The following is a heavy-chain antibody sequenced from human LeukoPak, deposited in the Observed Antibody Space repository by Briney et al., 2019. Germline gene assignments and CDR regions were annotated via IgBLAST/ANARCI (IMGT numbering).Heavy chain of an antibody. D-gene: IGHD6-13*01. J-gene: IGHJ5*02. Sequence: PTGGSLRLSCAASGFTFSSYSMNWVRQAPGKGLEWVSYISSSSSTIYYADSVKGRFTISRDNAKNSLYLQMNSLRAEDTAVYYCARDGGYSSSWYAQGPLNWFDPWGQGTLVTVSS. CDR1: GFTFSSYS. CDR3: ARDGGYSSSWYAQGPLNWFDP. V-gene: IGHV3-48*04. CDR2: ISSSSSTI.